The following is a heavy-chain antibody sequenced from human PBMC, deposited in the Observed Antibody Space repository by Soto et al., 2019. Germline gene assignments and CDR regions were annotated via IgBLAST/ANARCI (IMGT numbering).Heavy chain of an antibody. CDR2: IYYSGST. Sequence: SETLSLTCTVSGGSISSRSHYWGWIRQPPGKGLEWIGSIYYSGSTYYNPSLKSRVAMSVDTSKNQFSLRLSSVTAADTAVYFFARSLYCTDGVCYGAYYYGLDVWGQGTTVTVSS. J-gene: IGHJ6*02. V-gene: IGHV4-39*01. CDR3: ARSLYCTDGVCYGAYYYGLDV. D-gene: IGHD2-8*01. CDR1: GGSISSRSHY.